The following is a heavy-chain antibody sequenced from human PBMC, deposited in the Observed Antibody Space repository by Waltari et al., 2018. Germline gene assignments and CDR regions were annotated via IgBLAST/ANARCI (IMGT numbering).Heavy chain of an antibody. V-gene: IGHV4-39*01. Sequence: QLQLQESGPGLVKPSATLSLTCTVSGDSLSSRTYYWGRLRPPPGKGLEWIGSIFESGSTYYNPSFYSRVTISVDTSKNQFSLQLSSVTAADTAVYYCARHGRVVDVVVVVAATTIDYWGQGTLVTVSS. CDR2: IFESGST. CDR1: GDSLSSRTYY. CDR3: ARHGRVVDVVVVVAATTIDY. D-gene: IGHD2-15*01. J-gene: IGHJ4*02.